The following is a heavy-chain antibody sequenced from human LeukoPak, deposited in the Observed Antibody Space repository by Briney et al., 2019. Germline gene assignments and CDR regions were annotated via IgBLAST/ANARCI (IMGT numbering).Heavy chain of an antibody. V-gene: IGHV3-21*01. CDR2: IISSSSYL. CDR3: ARDQRQRWLQFRWFDP. Sequence: GESLRLSCAASGFTFSIYSMNWVRQPPGKGLEWVSSIISSSSYLHYADSVKGRCTISRDNAKKSLYLQMSSLSAEDTAVYYCARDQRQRWLQFRWFDPWGQGTLVTVSS. D-gene: IGHD5-24*01. CDR1: GFTFSIYS. J-gene: IGHJ5*02.